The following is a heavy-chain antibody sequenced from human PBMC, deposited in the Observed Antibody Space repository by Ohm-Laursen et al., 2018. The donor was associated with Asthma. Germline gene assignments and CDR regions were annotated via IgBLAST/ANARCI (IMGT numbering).Heavy chain of an antibody. CDR3: TTVCDGYNQGG. D-gene: IGHD5-24*01. CDR2: IKSKNDGGTT. J-gene: IGHJ4*02. CDR1: GFTFSNAW. V-gene: IGHV3-15*01. Sequence: SLRLSCAASGFTFSNAWMSWVRQAPGKGLEWVGRIKSKNDGGTTDYAAPVKGRFTISRDDSKNTLYLQMNSLKTEDTAVYYCTTVCDGYNQGGWGQGTLVTVSS.